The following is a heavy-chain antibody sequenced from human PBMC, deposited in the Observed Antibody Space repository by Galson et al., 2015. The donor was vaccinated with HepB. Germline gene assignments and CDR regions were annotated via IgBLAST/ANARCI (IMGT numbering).Heavy chain of an antibody. D-gene: IGHD5-18*01. J-gene: IGHJ4*02. Sequence: SVKVSCKASGGTFSSYAISWVRQAPGQGLEWMGGIIPIFGTANCAQKFQGRVTITADESKSTAYMELSSLRSEDAAVYYCARGHTTMVDDFDYWGQGTLVTVSS. CDR3: ARGHTTMVDDFDY. V-gene: IGHV1-69*13. CDR1: GGTFSSYA. CDR2: IIPIFGTA.